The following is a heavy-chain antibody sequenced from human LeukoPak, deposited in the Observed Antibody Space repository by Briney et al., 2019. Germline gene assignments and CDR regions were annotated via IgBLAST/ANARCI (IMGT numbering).Heavy chain of an antibody. D-gene: IGHD1-26*01. CDR2: ISSSESTI. Sequence: QPEGSLRLSCAASGFTFSSYWMNWVRQAPGEGLEWISYISSSESTIYYADSVRGRFTISRDKAKNSLYLQMNSLRDEDTALYYCARLLLVGAPYAFDIWGQGTVVTVSS. CDR1: GFTFSSYW. CDR3: ARLLLVGAPYAFDI. V-gene: IGHV3-48*02. J-gene: IGHJ3*02.